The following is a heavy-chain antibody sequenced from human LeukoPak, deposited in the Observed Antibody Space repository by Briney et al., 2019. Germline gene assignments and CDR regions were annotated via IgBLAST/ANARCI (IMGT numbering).Heavy chain of an antibody. D-gene: IGHD3-22*01. CDR1: GFTFSSYS. Sequence: PGGSLRLSCAASGFTFSSYSMNWVRQAPGKGLEWVSSISSSSSYIYYADSVEGRFIISRDNAKHSLYQQKNRQSAEDAAVYFCARSISGYDSSGYPHDYWGQGTLVTVLS. CDR3: ARSISGYDSSGYPHDY. CDR2: ISSSSSYI. V-gene: IGHV3-21*01. J-gene: IGHJ4*02.